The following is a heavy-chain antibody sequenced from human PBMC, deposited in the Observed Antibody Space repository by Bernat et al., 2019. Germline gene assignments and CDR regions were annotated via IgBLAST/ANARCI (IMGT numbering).Heavy chain of an antibody. J-gene: IGHJ5*02. D-gene: IGHD5-24*01. Sequence: EVQLVESGGGLAQPGGSLRLSCTASGFTFSNSWMTWVRQAPGKGLEWVTNISGDGSDKYYADSVRGRFTISRDNAKNLLYLQMNSLRDEDTAVYYCARDDRERFWSTWGQGTLVTVSS. CDR3: ARDDRERFWST. V-gene: IGHV3-7*01. CDR2: ISGDGSDK. CDR1: GFTFSNSW.